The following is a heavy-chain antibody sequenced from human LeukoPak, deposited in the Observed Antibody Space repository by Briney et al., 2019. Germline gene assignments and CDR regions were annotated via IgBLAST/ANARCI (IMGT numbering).Heavy chain of an antibody. CDR2: ISSSGSTI. Sequence: GGSLRLSCAASGFTFSSYEMNWVRQAPGKGLEWVSYISSSGSTIYYADSVKGRFTISRDNAKNSLYLQMNSLRAEDTAVYYCARPLTIAAAGNYHYYYGMDVWGKGTTVTVSS. V-gene: IGHV3-48*03. CDR3: ARPLTIAAAGNYHYYYGMDV. D-gene: IGHD6-13*01. J-gene: IGHJ6*04. CDR1: GFTFSSYE.